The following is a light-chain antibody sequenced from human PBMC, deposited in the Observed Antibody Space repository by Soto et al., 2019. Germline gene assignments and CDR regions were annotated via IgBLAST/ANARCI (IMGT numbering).Light chain of an antibody. CDR1: QSISNW. V-gene: IGKV1-5*01. CDR2: VAS. J-gene: IGKJ2*01. CDR3: QQVNRYPYT. Sequence: DIQMTQSPSTLPASVGDRVTITCRASQSISNWLAWYQQKPGNAPKLLIYVASTLQSGVPSRFSGSGSGTHFTLTISSLQPEDFATYYCQQVNRYPYTFGQGTKVEIK.